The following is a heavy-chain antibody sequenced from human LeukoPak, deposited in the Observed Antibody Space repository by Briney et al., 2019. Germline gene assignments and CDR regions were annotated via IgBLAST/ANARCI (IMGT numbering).Heavy chain of an antibody. Sequence: GGSLRLSCAVSGLTLSDYWMTWIRQAPGKGLEWISYISSSSSYTNYADSVKGRFTISRDNAKNSLYLQMNTLRAEDTAVYYCARDPYCGGGSCYSNYFDYWGQATLVTVSS. J-gene: IGHJ4*02. D-gene: IGHD2-15*01. CDR3: ARDPYCGGGSCYSNYFDY. CDR1: GLTLSDYW. CDR2: ISSSSSYT. V-gene: IGHV3-11*06.